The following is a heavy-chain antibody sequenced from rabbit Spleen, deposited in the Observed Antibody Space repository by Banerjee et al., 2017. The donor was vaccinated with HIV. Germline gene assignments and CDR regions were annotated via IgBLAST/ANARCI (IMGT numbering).Heavy chain of an antibody. CDR3: ARDLDGVIGWNFYL. J-gene: IGHJ4*01. Sequence: QSLEESGGGLVQPEGSLTLTCTASGFTFSSSYYMCWVRQAPGKGLEWIACIYGGSGASTAYASWAKGRFTFSKTSSTTVTLQMTSLTAADTATYFCARDLDGVIGWNFYLWGPGTLVTVS. V-gene: IGHV1S40*01. D-gene: IGHD1-1*01. CDR1: GFTFSSSYY. CDR2: IYGGSGAST.